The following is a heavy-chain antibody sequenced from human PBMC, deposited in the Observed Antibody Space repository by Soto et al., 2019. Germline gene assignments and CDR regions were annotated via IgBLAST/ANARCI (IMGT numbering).Heavy chain of an antibody. D-gene: IGHD5-12*01. CDR1: ALTFSTYG. V-gene: IGHV3-30*18. CDR3: AKDEGRWLSYLDL. Sequence: QAQLVESGGGAVQPGTSLRLSCAASALTFSTYGMHWVRQAPGKGPEWVAVISDDGSGKWYADSVKGRFTISRDNSEKTLYLQMNSLRPEDSALYYCAKDEGRWLSYLDLWGRGTLVTVPS. CDR2: ISDDGSGK. J-gene: IGHJ2*01.